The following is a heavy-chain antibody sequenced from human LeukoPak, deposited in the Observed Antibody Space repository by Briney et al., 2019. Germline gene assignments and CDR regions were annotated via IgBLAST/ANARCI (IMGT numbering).Heavy chain of an antibody. V-gene: IGHV3-48*03. CDR3: SSRRPTYSSESSGYRLF. Sequence: HPGGSLRLSSVSGASTISGYEMSWIRQAPGKGLEWVSYISSSGSTIYYADSVKGRFTISRDNAKNSLYLQMNSLRAEDTAVYCCSSRRPTYSSESSGYRLFWGQGTLVTVSS. D-gene: IGHD3-22*01. CDR1: ASTISGYE. J-gene: IGHJ4*02. CDR2: ISSSGSTI.